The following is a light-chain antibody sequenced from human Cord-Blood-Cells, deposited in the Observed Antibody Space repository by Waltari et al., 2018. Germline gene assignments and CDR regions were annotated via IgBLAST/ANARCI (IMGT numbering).Light chain of an antibody. Sequence: AIQLTQSPSSLSASVGARVTITCRASQGISSALAWYQQNPGKAPKLLIYDASSLESGVPSRFSGSGSGTDFTLTISSLQHEDFATYYCQQFNSYPRAFGPGTKVDIK. CDR2: DAS. J-gene: IGKJ3*01. CDR3: QQFNSYPRA. CDR1: QGISSA. V-gene: IGKV1-13*02.